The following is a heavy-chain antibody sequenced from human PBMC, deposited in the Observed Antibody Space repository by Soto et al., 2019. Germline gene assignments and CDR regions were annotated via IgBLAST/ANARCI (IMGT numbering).Heavy chain of an antibody. CDR2: IWYDGSEQ. V-gene: IGHV3-33*06. Sequence: QVQLVESGGGVAQPGRSLRLSGTASGFSFSQTAIHWVRLTPDKGLEWVAIIWYDGSEQYYADSVKGRFTISRDNSKNTVYLQMNSLRVDDTSVYYCAKDWGTTGDGLLKGFLDVWGRGTQVTVSS. D-gene: IGHD7-27*01. CDR1: GFSFSQTA. CDR3: AKDWGTTGDGLLKGFLDV. J-gene: IGHJ2*01.